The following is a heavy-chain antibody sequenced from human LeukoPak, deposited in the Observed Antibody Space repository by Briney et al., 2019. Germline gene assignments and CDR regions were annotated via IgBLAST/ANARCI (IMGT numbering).Heavy chain of an antibody. V-gene: IGHV4-39*07. D-gene: IGHD2-15*01. CDR1: GGSISSSSCY. CDR2: IYYSGST. CDR3: ARVVREDYYYYYMDV. Sequence: PSETLSLTCTVSGGSISSSSCYWGWIRQPPGKGLEWIGSIYYSGSTYYNPSLKSRVTISVDTSKNQFSLKLSSVTAADTAVYYCARVVREDYYYYYMDVWGKGTTVTVSS. J-gene: IGHJ6*03.